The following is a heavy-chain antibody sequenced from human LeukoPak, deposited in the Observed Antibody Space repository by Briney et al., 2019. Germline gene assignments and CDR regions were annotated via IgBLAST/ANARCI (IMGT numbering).Heavy chain of an antibody. V-gene: IGHV3-23*01. Sequence: GGTLRLSCAQSGFTLRGDGVSWVRPAPGGGLEWVSAISGSGGSTYYADSVKGRFTISRDNSKNTLYLQMNSLRAEDTAVYYCARNLGISGTYYNYFDYWGQGILVTVSS. CDR3: ARNLGISGTYYNYFDY. D-gene: IGHD3-10*01. J-gene: IGHJ4*02. CDR2: ISGSGGST. CDR1: GFTLRGDG.